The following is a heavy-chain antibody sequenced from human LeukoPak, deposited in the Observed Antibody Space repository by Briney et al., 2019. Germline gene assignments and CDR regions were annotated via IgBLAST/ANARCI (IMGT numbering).Heavy chain of an antibody. CDR3: ARLLAGCPGGRCRAHFDS. CDR2: IFYCWST. CDR1: SHFINSNY. V-gene: IGHV4-59*07. J-gene: IGHJ4*02. D-gene: IGHD2-15*01. Sequence: SDPLSRTCSFSSHFINSNYWSWLRQPPGKGLEWFRYIFYCWSTNYNPSLKSRVSMSLDTSKNQFSLNLSSVTAADTAVYYCARLLAGCPGGRCRAHFDSWGQGTLVTVSS.